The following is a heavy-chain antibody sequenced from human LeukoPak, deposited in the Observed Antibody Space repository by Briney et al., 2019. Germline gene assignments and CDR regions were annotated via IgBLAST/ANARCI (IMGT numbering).Heavy chain of an antibody. V-gene: IGHV3-66*01. Sequence: GGSLRLSCEVSGFSVTSNYMSWVRQAPGKGLEWVSVVYPGGFTDHADSVKGRFTISRDNSKNTLYLQMNSLRAEDTAVYYCARDRGNWFDPWGQGTLVTVSS. D-gene: IGHD3-10*01. CDR3: ARDRGNWFDP. CDR2: VYPGGFT. CDR1: GFSVTSNY. J-gene: IGHJ5*02.